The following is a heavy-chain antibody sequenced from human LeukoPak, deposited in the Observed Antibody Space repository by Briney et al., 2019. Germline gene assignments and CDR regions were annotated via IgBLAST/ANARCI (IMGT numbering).Heavy chain of an antibody. CDR1: GFTFSSYG. D-gene: IGHD4-17*01. CDR3: ARDYLRTTVTAPWYFDL. CDR2: IRYDGSNE. J-gene: IGHJ2*01. V-gene: IGHV3-30*02. Sequence: PGGSLRLSCAASGFTFSSYGMHWVRQAPGKGLEWVSFIRYDGSNEYYADSVRGRFTISRDNSKNTLYLQMNSLRAEDTAVYYCARDYLRTTVTAPWYFDLWGRGTLVTVSS.